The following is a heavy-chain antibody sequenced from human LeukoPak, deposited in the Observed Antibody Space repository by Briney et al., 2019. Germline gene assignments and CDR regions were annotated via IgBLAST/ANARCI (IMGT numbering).Heavy chain of an antibody. J-gene: IGHJ4*02. CDR1: GFTFDDYG. CDR2: INWNGGST. CDR3: ARAFKYSTSGYYFDY. V-gene: IGHV3-20*04. Sequence: GGSLRLSCAASGFTFDDYGMSWVRQAPGKGLEWVSGINWNGGSTGYADSVKGRFTISRDNAKKSLYLQMNSLRAEDTALYYCARAFKYSTSGYYFDYWGQGTLVTVSS. D-gene: IGHD2-21*01.